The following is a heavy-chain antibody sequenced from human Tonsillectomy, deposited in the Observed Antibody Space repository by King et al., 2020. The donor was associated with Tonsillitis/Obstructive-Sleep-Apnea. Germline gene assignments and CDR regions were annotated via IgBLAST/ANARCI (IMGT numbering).Heavy chain of an antibody. CDR3: ARRQDYSSCLGDGMDV. CDR2: IDPSDSYT. CDR1: GYSFTSYW. V-gene: IGHV5-10-1*03. D-gene: IGHD3-16*01. J-gene: IGHJ6*02. Sequence: VQLVESGAEVKKPGESLRISCTGSGYSFTSYWINWVRQMPGKGLEWMGRIDPSDSYTNYSPSFQGHVTISTDKSISTAYLQWSSLKASDTAMYYCARRQDYSSCLGDGMDVWGQGTTVIVSS.